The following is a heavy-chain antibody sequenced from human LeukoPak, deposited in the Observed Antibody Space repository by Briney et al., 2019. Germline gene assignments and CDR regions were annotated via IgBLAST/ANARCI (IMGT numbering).Heavy chain of an antibody. CDR3: ARAGGSDYYGMDV. V-gene: IGHV4-34*01. Sequence: SETLSLTCAVYGGSFSGYYWSWIRQPPGKGLEWIGEINHSGSTNYNPSLKSRVTISVDTSKNQFFLKLSSVTAADTAVYYCARAGGSDYYGMDVWGQGTTVTVSS. D-gene: IGHD3-16*01. CDR1: GGSFSGYY. J-gene: IGHJ6*02. CDR2: INHSGST.